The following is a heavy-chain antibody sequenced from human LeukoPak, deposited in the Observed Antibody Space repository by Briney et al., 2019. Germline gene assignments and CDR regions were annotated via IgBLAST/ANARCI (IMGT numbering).Heavy chain of an antibody. V-gene: IGHV4-59*12. CDR2: IIYSGST. CDR3: ARAGRTYYYDSSGYYRYWYFDL. Sequence: SETLSLTCTVSGGSISDYFWSWIRQPPGKGLEWIGFIIYSGSTDHNPSLKSRVTISVDASKNQFSLKLSSVTAADTAVYYCARAGRTYYYDSSGYYRYWYFDLWGRGTLVTVSS. D-gene: IGHD3-22*01. J-gene: IGHJ2*01. CDR1: GGSISDYF.